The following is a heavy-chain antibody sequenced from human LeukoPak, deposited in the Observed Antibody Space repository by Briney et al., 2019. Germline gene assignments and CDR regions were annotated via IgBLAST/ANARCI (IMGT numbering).Heavy chain of an antibody. Sequence: PGGSLRLSCAASGFTFSSYGMHWVRQAPGKGLEWVAVIWFDGSNKYYADSVKGRFTISRDNSKNTLYLQMNSLRAEDTAVYYWARPDYDSSGYADYWGEGSPVTVS. D-gene: IGHD3-22*01. J-gene: IGHJ4*02. CDR1: GFTFSSYG. CDR3: ARPDYDSSGYADY. V-gene: IGHV3-33*01. CDR2: IWFDGSNK.